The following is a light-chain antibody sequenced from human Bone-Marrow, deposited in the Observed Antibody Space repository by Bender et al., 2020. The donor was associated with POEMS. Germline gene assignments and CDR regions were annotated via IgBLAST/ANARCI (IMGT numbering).Light chain of an antibody. Sequence: ISCSGTSSNFGNNAANWYQHVPGTAPKLLIYSNNQRPSGVPDRFSASTSGTSASLAISGLHSDDEADYYCSSWDDSLNGWVFGGGTRLTVL. CDR3: SSWDDSLNGWV. J-gene: IGLJ3*02. CDR1: SSNFGNNA. CDR2: SNN. V-gene: IGLV1-44*01.